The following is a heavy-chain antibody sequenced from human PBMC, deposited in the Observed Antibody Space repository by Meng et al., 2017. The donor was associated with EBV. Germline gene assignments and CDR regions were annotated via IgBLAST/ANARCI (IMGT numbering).Heavy chain of an antibody. CDR2: ISAYNGNT. Sequence: HVSLVQAGVEVKKPGASVQVFCKASGYAFTSYGISWVRQAPGQGLEWMGWISAYNGNTNYAQKLQGRVTMTTDTSTSTAYMELRSLRSDDTAVYYCARVRTFGGVIPPDYWGQGTLVTVSS. CDR1: GYAFTSYG. V-gene: IGHV1-18*01. D-gene: IGHD3-16*02. J-gene: IGHJ4*02. CDR3: ARVRTFGGVIPPDY.